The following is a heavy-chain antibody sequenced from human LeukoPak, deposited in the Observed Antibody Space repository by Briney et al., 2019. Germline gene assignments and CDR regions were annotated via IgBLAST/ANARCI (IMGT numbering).Heavy chain of an antibody. CDR3: ATISAQAYES. CDR1: GFSFIRYW. CDR2: IKPDGSDK. V-gene: IGHV3-7*01. D-gene: IGHD3-3*02. J-gene: IGHJ3*02. Sequence: AGGSLRLSCAGYGFSFIRYWVNWIRQSPGKGLEWVANIKPDGSDKYYVDSARGRFTVSRDNAKKTAFLQMNSLRAEDTAIYFCATISAQAYESWGQGTLVSVSS.